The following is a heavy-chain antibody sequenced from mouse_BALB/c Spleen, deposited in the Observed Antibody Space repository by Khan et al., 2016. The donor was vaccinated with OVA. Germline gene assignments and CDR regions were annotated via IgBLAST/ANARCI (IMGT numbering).Heavy chain of an antibody. V-gene: IGHV1S135*01. CDR2: IDPFSGGT. Sequence: VQLQQSGPELMKPGTSVKISCKASGYSFTTYYIHWVIQTHGKSLEWIGYIDPFSGGTTYNQKFKGKATLTVDKSSSTAYIHLSNLTSEDSAGYYCTRHGYGAYFTYWGQGTLVTVSA. CDR1: GYSFTTYY. J-gene: IGHJ3*01. CDR3: TRHGYGAYFTY. D-gene: IGHD2-2*01.